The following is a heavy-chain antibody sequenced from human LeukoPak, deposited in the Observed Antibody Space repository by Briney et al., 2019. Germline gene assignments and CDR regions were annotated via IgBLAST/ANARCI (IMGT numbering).Heavy chain of an antibody. D-gene: IGHD6-6*01. J-gene: IGHJ3*01. Sequence: GGSLRLSCAVSGLTFSSSWMDWVRQAPGKGLEWVASINSDGSEGYYADVVKGRFTISRDNAKNSLYLQINSLRAEDTAVYYCARSSYSSSSSVWGQGTMVTVSS. CDR1: GLTFSSSW. CDR2: INSDGSEG. CDR3: ARSSYSSSSSV. V-gene: IGHV3-7*03.